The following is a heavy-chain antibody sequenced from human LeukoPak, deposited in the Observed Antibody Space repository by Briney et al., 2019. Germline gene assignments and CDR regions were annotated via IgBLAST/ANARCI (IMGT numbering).Heavy chain of an antibody. D-gene: IGHD6-6*01. CDR1: GYSFASYY. J-gene: IGHJ4*02. V-gene: IGHV1-46*01. CDR2: INLSGGST. Sequence: ASVKVSCKASGYSFASYYMHWVRQAPGQGREWMGIINLSGGSTSYAQKFQDRVTMTRDTSTTTDYMELSSLRSEDTAVYYCARRAAEQVALDYCGQGTLVTVSS. CDR3: ARRAAEQVALDY.